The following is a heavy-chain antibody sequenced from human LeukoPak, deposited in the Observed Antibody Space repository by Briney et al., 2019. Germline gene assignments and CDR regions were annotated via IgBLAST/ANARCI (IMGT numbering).Heavy chain of an antibody. CDR2: IRFDGSDE. CDR3: AKDRRGSCNAGSCYCCDY. CDR1: EFTFNSYG. V-gene: IGHV3-30*02. J-gene: IGHJ4*02. D-gene: IGHD2-15*01. Sequence: GGSLRLSCTASEFTFNSYGMHWVRQAPGKGLEWVAFIRFDGSDEHYADSVKGRFTISRDNSKNTLYLQMSSLGAEDTAVYYCAKDRRGSCNAGSCYCCDYWGRGALVTVSS.